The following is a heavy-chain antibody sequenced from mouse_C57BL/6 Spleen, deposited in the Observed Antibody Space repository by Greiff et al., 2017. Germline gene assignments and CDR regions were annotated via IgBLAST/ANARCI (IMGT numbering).Heavy chain of an antibody. CDR2: IDPSDSYT. CDR3: AREEGYDYDEYYFDY. D-gene: IGHD2-4*01. CDR1: GYTFTSYW. Sequence: VKLMESGAELVRPGTSVKLSCKASGYTFTSYWMHWVKQRPGQGLEWIGVIDPSDSYTNYNQKFKGKATLTVDTSSSTAYMQLSSLTSEDSAVYYCAREEGYDYDEYYFDYWGQGTTLTVSS. J-gene: IGHJ2*01. V-gene: IGHV1-59*01.